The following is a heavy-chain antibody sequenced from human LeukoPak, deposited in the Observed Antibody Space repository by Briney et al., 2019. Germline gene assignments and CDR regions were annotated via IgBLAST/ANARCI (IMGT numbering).Heavy chain of an antibody. Sequence: PGGSLRLSCAASGFTFSSYAMSWVRQAPGKGLEWVSAIGGSGGNTYYADSVKGRFTISRDNSKNTLYLQMNSLRAEDTAVYYCAKDACSSTSCYVFSVRGQGTTVTVSS. V-gene: IGHV3-23*01. CDR1: GFTFSSYA. D-gene: IGHD2-2*01. CDR3: AKDACSSTSCYVFSV. J-gene: IGHJ6*02. CDR2: IGGSGGNT.